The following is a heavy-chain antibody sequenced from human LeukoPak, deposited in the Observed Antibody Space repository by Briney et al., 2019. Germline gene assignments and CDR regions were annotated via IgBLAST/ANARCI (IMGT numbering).Heavy chain of an antibody. D-gene: IGHD5-18*01. J-gene: IGHJ4*02. Sequence: AASVKVSCKASGYTFTGYYMHWVRQAPGQGLEWMGWINPNSGGTNYAQKFQGRVTMTRDTSISTAYMELSRLRSDDTAVYYCARDWGYSYVLDYWGQGTLVTVSS. CDR2: INPNSGGT. CDR1: GYTFTGYY. V-gene: IGHV1-2*02. CDR3: ARDWGYSYVLDY.